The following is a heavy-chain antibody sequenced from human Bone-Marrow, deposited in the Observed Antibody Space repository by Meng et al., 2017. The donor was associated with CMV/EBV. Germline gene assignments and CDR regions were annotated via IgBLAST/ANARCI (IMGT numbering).Heavy chain of an antibody. CDR2: INHSGST. J-gene: IGHJ3*02. CDR3: ARDQVGAFDI. CDR1: GVSFSGYY. V-gene: IGHV4-34*01. Sequence: SETLSLTCAVYGVSFSGYYWNWIRQPPGKGLEWIGEINHSGSTNYNPSLKSRVTISVDTSKNQFSLKLSSVTAADTAVYYCARDQVGAFDIWGQGTMVTVSS.